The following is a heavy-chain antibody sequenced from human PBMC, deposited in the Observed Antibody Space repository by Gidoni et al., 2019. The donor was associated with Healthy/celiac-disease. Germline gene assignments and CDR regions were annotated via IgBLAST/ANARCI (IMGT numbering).Heavy chain of an antibody. Sequence: EVQLVESGGGLVQPGGSLRLSCAASGFTFSSYSMNWVRQAPGKGLEWVSYISSSSSTIYYADSVKGRFTISRDNAKNSLYLQMNSLRAEDTAVYYCARDYCSSTSCSDDAFDIWGQGTMVTVSS. CDR3: ARDYCSSTSCSDDAFDI. CDR2: ISSSSSTI. CDR1: GFTFSSYS. D-gene: IGHD2-2*01. J-gene: IGHJ3*02. V-gene: IGHV3-48*04.